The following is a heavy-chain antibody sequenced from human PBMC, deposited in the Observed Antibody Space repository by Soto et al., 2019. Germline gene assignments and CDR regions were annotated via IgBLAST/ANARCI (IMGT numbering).Heavy chain of an antibody. J-gene: IGHJ6*03. CDR3: AAGGLNCYYYLDV. V-gene: IGHV1-69*02. CDR1: GGTFSSYT. D-gene: IGHD3-10*01. CDR2: IIPILGIA. Sequence: QVQLVQSGAEVKKPGSSVKVSCKASGGTFSSYTISWVRQAPGQGLEWMGRIIPILGIANYAQKFQGRVTITADKSTSTAYMELSSLRSEDTAVYYCAAGGLNCYYYLDVWGKGTTVTVSS.